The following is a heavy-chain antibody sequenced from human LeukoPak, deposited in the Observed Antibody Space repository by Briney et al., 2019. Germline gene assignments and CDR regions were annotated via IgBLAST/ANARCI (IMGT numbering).Heavy chain of an antibody. Sequence: GGSLRLACAASGFTFSSYSMKWVRQAPGKGRELVSSISSRNSYIYYADSGNGPFTSARDKAKNSLYLQMNSLRAEHTAVYYCARIGVAGPTPHYYYYMDVWGKGTTVTVSS. D-gene: IGHD2-8*01. V-gene: IGHV3-21*01. CDR2: ISSRNSYI. CDR3: ARIGVAGPTPHYYYYMDV. CDR1: GFTFSSYS. J-gene: IGHJ6*03.